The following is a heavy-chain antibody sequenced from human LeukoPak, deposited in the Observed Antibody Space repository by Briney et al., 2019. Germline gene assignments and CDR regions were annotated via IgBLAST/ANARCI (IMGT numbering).Heavy chain of an antibody. D-gene: IGHD3-22*01. CDR1: GDRVSSYSAA. CDR2: TYYRSKWYN. V-gene: IGHV6-1*01. CDR3: ARDHYDSSGYFWEYNWFDP. Sequence: SQTLSLTCAISGDRVSSYSAAWNWIRQSPSRGLEWLGRTYYRSKWYNDCALAVKSRITINPDTSKKQFSLQLNSVTPEDTAVYYCARDHYDSSGYFWEYNWFDPWGQGTLVTVSS. J-gene: IGHJ5*02.